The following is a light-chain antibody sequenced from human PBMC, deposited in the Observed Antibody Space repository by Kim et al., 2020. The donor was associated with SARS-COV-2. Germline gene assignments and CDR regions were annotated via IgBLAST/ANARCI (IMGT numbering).Light chain of an antibody. Sequence: SYELTQPHSVAVSPGQTASITCAGDKLGDKYACWYQQKPGQSPVLVIYQDNKRPSGIPERFSGSNSGNTATLTISGTQAMDEADYYCQAWDSSTAVFGGGNQLTVL. CDR2: QDN. CDR1: KLGDKY. J-gene: IGLJ2*01. CDR3: QAWDSSTAV. V-gene: IGLV3-1*01.